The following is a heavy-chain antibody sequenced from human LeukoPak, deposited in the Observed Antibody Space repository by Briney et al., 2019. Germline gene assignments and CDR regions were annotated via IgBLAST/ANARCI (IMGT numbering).Heavy chain of an antibody. Sequence: ASVKVSCKASGYTFTGYYMHWVRQAPGQGLEWMGWINPNSGGTNYAQKFQGRVTMTRDTSISTAYMELSRLRSDDTAVYYCARGLVSSSWYGNRAYYYGMDVWGQGTTVTVSS. CDR3: ARGLVSSSWYGNRAYYYGMDV. V-gene: IGHV1-2*02. CDR2: INPNSGGT. D-gene: IGHD6-13*01. CDR1: GYTFTGYY. J-gene: IGHJ6*02.